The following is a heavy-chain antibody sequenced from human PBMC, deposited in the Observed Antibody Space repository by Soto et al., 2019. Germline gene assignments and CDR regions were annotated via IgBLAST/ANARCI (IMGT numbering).Heavy chain of an antibody. CDR3: ARGYCSGGSCYWGLDYYGMDV. CDR1: GCTFTSYG. D-gene: IGHD2-15*01. Sequence: ASVKVSYKPSGCTFTSYGISWVRQAPGQGLEWMGWISAYNGNTNYAQKLQGRVTMTTDTSTSTAYMELRSLRSDDTAVYYCARGYCSGGSCYWGLDYYGMDVWGQGTTVTVSS. CDR2: ISAYNGNT. V-gene: IGHV1-18*01. J-gene: IGHJ6*02.